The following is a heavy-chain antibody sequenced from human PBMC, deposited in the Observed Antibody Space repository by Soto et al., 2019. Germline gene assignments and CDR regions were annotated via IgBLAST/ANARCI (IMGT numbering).Heavy chain of an antibody. V-gene: IGHV3-23*01. CDR3: AIDFVGTVGFRDFLPLLDR. J-gene: IGHJ5*02. Sequence: GGSLRLSCAASGFTFSSYAMSWVRQAPGKGLEWVSAISGSGGSTYYADSVKGRFTISRDNSKNTLYLQMSSLRAEDTAMYYCAIDFVGTVGFRDFLPLLDRWGQGTLVAVAS. D-gene: IGHD2-15*01. CDR2: ISGSGGST. CDR1: GFTFSSYA.